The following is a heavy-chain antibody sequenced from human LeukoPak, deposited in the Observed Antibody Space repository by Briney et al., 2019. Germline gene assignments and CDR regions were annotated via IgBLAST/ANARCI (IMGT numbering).Heavy chain of an antibody. Sequence: ASVKVSCKPSGYTFTGYYLHWVRQAPGQALEWMGWINPNIGATMYAQKFQGRVTMTRDTSISTAYMELNSLRSDDTAGYYCARDRVGSGWPRPFYFENWGQGTLVTVSS. J-gene: IGHJ4*02. D-gene: IGHD6-19*01. V-gene: IGHV1-2*02. CDR1: GYTFTGYY. CDR3: ARDRVGSGWPRPFYFEN. CDR2: INPNIGAT.